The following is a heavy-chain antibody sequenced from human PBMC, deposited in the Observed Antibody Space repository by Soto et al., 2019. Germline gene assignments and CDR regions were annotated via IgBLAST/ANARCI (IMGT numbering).Heavy chain of an antibody. CDR3: ARGGSSSDNGMDV. V-gene: IGHV3-48*02. D-gene: IGHD6-6*01. J-gene: IGHJ6*02. CDR1: GFSFSTYS. CDR2: ISSRSYTI. Sequence: EVQLVESGGGLVQPGGSLRLSCAASGFSFSTYSMTWVRQAPGKGLERVSYISSRSYTIYYIDSVKGRFPISRDNAKSSLYLQMNSLRDEDTAVYYCARGGSSSDNGMDVWGHGTTVTVSS.